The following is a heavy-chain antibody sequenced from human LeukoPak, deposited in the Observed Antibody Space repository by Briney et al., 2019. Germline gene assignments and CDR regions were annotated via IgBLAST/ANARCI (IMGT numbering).Heavy chain of an antibody. D-gene: IGHD1-26*01. Sequence: SETLSLTCTVSDGSISSYYWGWIRQPPGKGLEWIGYIYYSGNTNYNPSLKSRVTISIDTSKNQFSLKLSSVTAADTAVYYCARDFSGSSSRPFDYWGQGTLVTVSS. J-gene: IGHJ4*02. CDR1: DGSISSYY. CDR2: IYYSGNT. CDR3: ARDFSGSSSRPFDY. V-gene: IGHV4-59*12.